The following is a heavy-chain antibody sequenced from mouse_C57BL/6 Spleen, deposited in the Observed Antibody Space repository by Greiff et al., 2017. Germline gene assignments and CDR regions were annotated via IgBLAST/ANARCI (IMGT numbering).Heavy chain of an antibody. CDR3: ARPSNWGTNWYFDV. V-gene: IGHV1-42*01. D-gene: IGHD4-1*01. Sequence: EVQLQQSGPELVKPGASVKISCKASGYSFTGYYMNWVKQSPEKSLEWIGEINPSTGGTTYNQKFKAKATLTVDKSSSTAYMQLKSLTSEDSAVYYCARPSNWGTNWYFDVWGTGTTVTVSS. CDR1: GYSFTGYY. CDR2: INPSTGGT. J-gene: IGHJ1*03.